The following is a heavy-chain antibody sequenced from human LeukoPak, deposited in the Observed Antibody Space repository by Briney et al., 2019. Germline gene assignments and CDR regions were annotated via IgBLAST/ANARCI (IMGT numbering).Heavy chain of an antibody. Sequence: SETLSLTCAVYGGSFSGYYWSWIRQPPGKGLDWIGEINHSGSTNYNPSLKSRVTISVDTSKNQFSLKLSSVTAADTAVYYGAREPTNYDILTGYYSPVYYYMDVWGKGTTVTISS. V-gene: IGHV4-34*01. J-gene: IGHJ6*03. D-gene: IGHD3-9*01. CDR3: AREPTNYDILTGYYSPVYYYMDV. CDR1: GGSFSGYY. CDR2: INHSGST.